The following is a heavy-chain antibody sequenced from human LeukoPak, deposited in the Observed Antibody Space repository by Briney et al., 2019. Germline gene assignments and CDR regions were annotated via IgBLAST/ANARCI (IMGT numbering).Heavy chain of an antibody. J-gene: IGHJ5*02. CDR1: GGSISSSSYY. Sequence: PSETLSLTCTVSGGSISSSSYYWGWIRQPPGKGLEWIGSIYYSGSTYYNPSLKSRVTTSVDTSKNQFSLKLSSVTAADTAVYYCANDYGDENWFDPWGQGTLVTVSS. D-gene: IGHD4-17*01. CDR2: IYYSGST. V-gene: IGHV4-39*01. CDR3: ANDYGDENWFDP.